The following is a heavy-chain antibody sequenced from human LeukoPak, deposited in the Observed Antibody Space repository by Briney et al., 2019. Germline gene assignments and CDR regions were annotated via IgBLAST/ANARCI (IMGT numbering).Heavy chain of an antibody. D-gene: IGHD6-19*01. CDR2: IWYDGSNK. V-gene: IGHV3-33*01. Sequence: GRSLRLSCAASGFTFSSYGMHWVRQAPGKGLEWVAVIWYDGSNKYYADSVKGRFTISRDNSKNTLYLQMNSLRAEDTAVYYCARDPGGQWLVAYYFDYWGQGTLVTVSS. CDR3: ARDPGGQWLVAYYFDY. J-gene: IGHJ4*02. CDR1: GFTFSSYG.